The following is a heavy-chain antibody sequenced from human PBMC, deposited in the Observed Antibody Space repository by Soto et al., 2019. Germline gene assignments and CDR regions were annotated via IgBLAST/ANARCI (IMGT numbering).Heavy chain of an antibody. Sequence: SVKVSCKASGGTFSSYAISWVRQAPGQGLEWMGGIIPIFGTANYAQKFQGRVTITADESTSTAYMELSSLRSEDTAVYYCARERLRGVITEPDYYYYGMDVWGQGTTVTVSS. CDR2: IIPIFGTA. D-gene: IGHD3-10*01. V-gene: IGHV1-69*13. CDR3: ARERLRGVITEPDYYYYGMDV. CDR1: GGTFSSYA. J-gene: IGHJ6*02.